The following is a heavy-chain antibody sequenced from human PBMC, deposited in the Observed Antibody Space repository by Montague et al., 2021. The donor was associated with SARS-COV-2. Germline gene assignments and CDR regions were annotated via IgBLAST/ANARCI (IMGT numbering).Heavy chain of an antibody. D-gene: IGHD6-19*01. V-gene: IGHV4-39*01. CDR1: GGSISSSSYY. CDR2: IYYSGST. CDR3: ARLFYSSGWSENDALDI. Sequence: SETLSLTCTVSGGSISSSSYYWGWIRQPPGKGLEWIGSIYYSGSTYYNPSLKSRVTISVDTSKNQFSLKLSSVTAADTAVYYCARLFYSSGWSENDALDIWGQGTMVTVSS. J-gene: IGHJ3*02.